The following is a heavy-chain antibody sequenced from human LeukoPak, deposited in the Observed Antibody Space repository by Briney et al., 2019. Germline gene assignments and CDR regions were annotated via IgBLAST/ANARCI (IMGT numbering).Heavy chain of an antibody. CDR1: GFPVSSNY. CDR3: TRDSLFGVVSESNGPFDY. CDR2: IYSGGRT. J-gene: IGHJ4*02. V-gene: IGHV3-66*02. D-gene: IGHD3-3*02. Sequence: PGGSLRLSCAASGFPVSSNYMSWVRQAPGKGLEWVSVIYSGGRTYYADSVKGRFTISRDNSKNTLYLQMNSLRAEDTAVYYCTRDSLFGVVSESNGPFDYWGQGTLVTVSS.